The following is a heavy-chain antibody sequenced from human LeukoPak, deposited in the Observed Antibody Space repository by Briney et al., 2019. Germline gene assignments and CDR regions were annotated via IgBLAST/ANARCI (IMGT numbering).Heavy chain of an antibody. CDR3: ARETDYGGYYYFYMDV. Sequence: GGSLRLSCAASGFTFSSYWMSWVRQAPGKGLEWVANIKKDGSEKYYVDSVKGRFTISRDNAKNSLYLQMNSLRAEDTAVYYCARETDYGGYYYFYMDVWGKGTTVTISS. V-gene: IGHV3-7*01. D-gene: IGHD4-23*01. CDR1: GFTFSSYW. CDR2: IKKDGSEK. J-gene: IGHJ6*03.